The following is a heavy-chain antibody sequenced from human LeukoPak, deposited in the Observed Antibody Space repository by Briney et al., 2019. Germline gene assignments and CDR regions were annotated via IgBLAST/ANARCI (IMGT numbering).Heavy chain of an antibody. D-gene: IGHD3-16*01. V-gene: IGHV3-15*01. J-gene: IGHJ4*02. CDR3: STFADDGY. Sequence: GGSLRLSCAASGFTFSNAWMSWVRQAPGKGLEWVGRIKSKKDGGTTDYATPVKGKFTISRDDSKNTVYLQMTSLKTEDTALYYCSTFADDGYWGQGTLVTVSS. CDR2: IKSKKDGGTT. CDR1: GFTFSNAW.